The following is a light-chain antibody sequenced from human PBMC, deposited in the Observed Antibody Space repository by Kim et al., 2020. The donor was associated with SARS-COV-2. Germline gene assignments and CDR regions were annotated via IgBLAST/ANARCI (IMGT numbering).Light chain of an antibody. Sequence: LSPGEKATPSCRASQSVSSNYLAWYQQKPGQAPRLLVYGASGRATGIPDRFSGSGSGTDFTLTISRLEPEDFAVYYCQQYGSSPYTFGQGTKLEI. CDR1: QSVSSNY. V-gene: IGKV3-20*01. J-gene: IGKJ2*01. CDR3: QQYGSSPYT. CDR2: GAS.